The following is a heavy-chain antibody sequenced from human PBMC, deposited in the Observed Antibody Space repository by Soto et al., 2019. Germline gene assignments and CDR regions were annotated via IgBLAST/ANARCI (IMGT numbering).Heavy chain of an antibody. CDR3: ARDTDPRRIAGYFDS. D-gene: IGHD6-13*01. V-gene: IGHV3-11*01. Sequence: GGSLRLSCAASGFTFSDYYMSWIRQAPGKGLEWVSYISKSSTIIYYADSVKGRFTISRDNAKNSLYLQMNSLRAEDTAMYYCARDTDPRRIAGYFDSWGQGTLVTVSA. J-gene: IGHJ4*02. CDR2: ISKSSTII. CDR1: GFTFSDYY.